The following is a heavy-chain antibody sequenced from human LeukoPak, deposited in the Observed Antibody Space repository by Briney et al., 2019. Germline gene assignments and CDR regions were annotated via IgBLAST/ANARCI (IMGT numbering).Heavy chain of an antibody. Sequence: PSETLSPTCAVYGGSFSGYYWSWIRQPPGKGLEWIGEINHSGSTNYNPSLKSRVTISVDKSKNQFSLKLSSVTAADTAVYYCARVEAAAGSVDYWGQGTLVTVSS. D-gene: IGHD6-13*01. CDR3: ARVEAAAGSVDY. CDR1: GGSFSGYY. J-gene: IGHJ4*02. CDR2: INHSGST. V-gene: IGHV4-34*01.